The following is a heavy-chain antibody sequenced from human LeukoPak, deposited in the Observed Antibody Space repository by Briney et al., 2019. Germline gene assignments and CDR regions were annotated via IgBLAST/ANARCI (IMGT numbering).Heavy chain of an antibody. CDR3: AREYYYGSGSHFRVYIDY. J-gene: IGHJ4*02. CDR1: GGSVSSGSYY. Sequence: PSETPSLTCTVSGGSVSSGSYYWSWIRQPPGKGLEWIGYIYYSGSTKYNPSLKSRVTISVDTSKNQFSLKLSSVTAADTAVYYCAREYYYGSGSHFRVYIDYWGQGTLVTVSS. D-gene: IGHD3-10*01. CDR2: IYYSGST. V-gene: IGHV4-61*01.